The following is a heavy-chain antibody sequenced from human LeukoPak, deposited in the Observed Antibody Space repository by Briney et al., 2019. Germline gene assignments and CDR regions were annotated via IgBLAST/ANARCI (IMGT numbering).Heavy chain of an antibody. Sequence: GGSLRLSCAASGFTFSSYSMSWVRQAPVKGLEWVSSISSSSSYIYYADSVKGRFTISRDNAKNSLYLQMNSLRAEDTAVYYCAREAYYGSGTFDYWGQGTLVTVSS. D-gene: IGHD3-10*01. CDR3: AREAYYGSGTFDY. CDR2: ISSSSSYI. CDR1: GFTFSSYS. J-gene: IGHJ4*02. V-gene: IGHV3-21*01.